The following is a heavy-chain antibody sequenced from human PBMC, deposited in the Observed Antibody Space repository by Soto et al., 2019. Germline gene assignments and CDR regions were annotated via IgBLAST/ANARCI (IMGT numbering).Heavy chain of an antibody. CDR1: GFSLSNARVG. V-gene: IGHV2-26*01. J-gene: IGHJ6*03. CDR2: IFSNDEK. Sequence: QVTLKESGPVLVKPTETLTLTCTVSGFSLSNARVGVSWIRQPPGKALERLAHIFSNDEKSYSTSLKSRLTISKDTSKSQVVLTMTNMDPVDTATYYCARTTVTTLDYYYYMDVWGKGTTVTVSS. D-gene: IGHD4-17*01. CDR3: ARTTVTTLDYYYYMDV.